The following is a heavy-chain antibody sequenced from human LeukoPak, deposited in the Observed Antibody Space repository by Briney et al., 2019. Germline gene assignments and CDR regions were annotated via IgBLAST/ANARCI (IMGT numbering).Heavy chain of an antibody. J-gene: IGHJ4*02. CDR2: MKYDGSEK. CDR3: ARFLSGYSYGNFDY. D-gene: IGHD5-18*01. Sequence: GGSLRLSCAASGFIFSSYWMTWVRQAPGKGLEWVANMKYDGSEKYYVDSVKGRFTISRDNAKNSLYLQMNSLRAEDTAVYYCARFLSGYSYGNFDYWGQGTLVTVSS. V-gene: IGHV3-7*01. CDR1: GFIFSSYW.